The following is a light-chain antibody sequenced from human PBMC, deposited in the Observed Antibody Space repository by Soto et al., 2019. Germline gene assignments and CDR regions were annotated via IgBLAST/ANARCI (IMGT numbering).Light chain of an antibody. J-gene: IGKJ4*01. Sequence: DVRMTQSPSSLSASVGDTITITCRASRTINTYLNWFQQKPGEPPRLLIYGASTLHDGVPSRFSGSGSGADFTLTISGLQPEYCASYHCQQTYSDISFGGGTKV. CDR3: QQTYSDIS. CDR1: RTINTY. V-gene: IGKV1-39*01. CDR2: GAS.